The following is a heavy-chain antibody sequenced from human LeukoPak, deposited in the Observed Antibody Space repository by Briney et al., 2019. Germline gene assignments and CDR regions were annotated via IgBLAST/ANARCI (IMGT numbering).Heavy chain of an antibody. CDR2: MHPNRGNT. D-gene: IGHD3-10*01. CDR1: GYTFTSHD. Sequence: GASVKVSCKASGYTFTSHDINWERQAPGQGLEWMGWMHPNRGNTGNAQKFQGRVTMTRNTSTSTAYMELNSLTSEDTAVYYCARGGMLRGVYAFDIWGHGTMVTVSS. V-gene: IGHV1-8*01. CDR3: ARGGMLRGVYAFDI. J-gene: IGHJ3*02.